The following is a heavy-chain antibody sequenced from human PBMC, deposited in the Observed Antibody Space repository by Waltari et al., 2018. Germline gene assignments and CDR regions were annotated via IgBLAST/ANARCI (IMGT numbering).Heavy chain of an antibody. Sequence: QVQLQQWGAGLLKPSETLSLTCAVYGGSFSGYYWSWIRQSPGKGLEWIGEINYSGSTNDNPALKSLGTISIDTSKTQFSLELTSVTGADTAVYYCAGTPVGVTFLYFDYWGQGTLVTVSS. CDR1: GGSFSGYY. V-gene: IGHV4-34*01. D-gene: IGHD1-26*01. CDR2: INYSGST. J-gene: IGHJ4*02. CDR3: AGTPVGVTFLYFDY.